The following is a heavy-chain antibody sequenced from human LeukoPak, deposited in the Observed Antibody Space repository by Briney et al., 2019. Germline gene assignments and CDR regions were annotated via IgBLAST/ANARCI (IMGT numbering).Heavy chain of an antibody. CDR1: GFTFRRYA. CDR2: ISYDGSNK. CDR3: ARAPQYYSSGWSD. D-gene: IGHD6-19*01. J-gene: IGHJ4*02. Sequence: GRSLRLSCATSGFTFRRYAMHWVRQAPGKGLEWVAVISYDGSNKYYADSVKGRFTISRDNSKNTLYLQMNSLRAEDTAVYYCARAPQYYSSGWSDWGQGTLVTVSS. V-gene: IGHV3-30-3*01.